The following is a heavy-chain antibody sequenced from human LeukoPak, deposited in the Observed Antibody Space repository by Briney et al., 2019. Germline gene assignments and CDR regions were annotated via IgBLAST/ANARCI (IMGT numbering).Heavy chain of an antibody. J-gene: IGHJ4*02. CDR3: ARDPYGSGDGYFDY. CDR1: GFTFSDHG. Sequence: AGSLRLSCAASGFTFSDHGMHWVRQAPGKGLQWVASIWYNGSNKYYAESVKGRFTISRDNSKNTLYLQMSNLRAEDTAVYYCARDPYGSGDGYFDYWGQGTLVSVPT. V-gene: IGHV3-33*01. CDR2: IWYNGSNK. D-gene: IGHD3-10*01.